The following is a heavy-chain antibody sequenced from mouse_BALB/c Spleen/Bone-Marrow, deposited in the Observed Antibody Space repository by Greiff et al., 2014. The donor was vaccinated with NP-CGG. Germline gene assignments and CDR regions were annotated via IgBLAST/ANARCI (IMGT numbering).Heavy chain of an antibody. V-gene: IGHV14-4*02. J-gene: IGHJ2*01. CDR1: GFNIKDYY. CDR3: NARGDYDFDYFDY. CDR2: IDPENGDT. D-gene: IGHD2-4*01. Sequence: VQLKQSGAELVRSGASVKLSCTASGFNIKDYYMHWVKQRPGQGLEWIGWIDPENGDTEYAPKFQGKATMTADTSPNTAYLQLSSLTSEDTAVYYCNARGDYDFDYFDYWGQGTTLTVSS.